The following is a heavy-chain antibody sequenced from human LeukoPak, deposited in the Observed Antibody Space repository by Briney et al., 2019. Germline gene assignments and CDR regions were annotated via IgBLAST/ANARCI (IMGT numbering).Heavy chain of an antibody. CDR1: GFTFSGSA. Sequence: GGSLRLSCAASGFTFSGSAMHWVRQASGKGLEWVGRIRSKANSYATAYAAPVKGRFTISRDDSKNTAYLQMNSLKTEDTAVCYCTRHGYYDSSGFTGTWGQGTLVTVSS. D-gene: IGHD3-22*01. V-gene: IGHV3-73*01. J-gene: IGHJ5*02. CDR3: TRHGYYDSSGFTGT. CDR2: IRSKANSYAT.